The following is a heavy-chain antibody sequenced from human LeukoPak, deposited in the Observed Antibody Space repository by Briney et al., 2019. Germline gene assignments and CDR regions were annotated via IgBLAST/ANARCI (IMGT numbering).Heavy chain of an antibody. CDR1: GFTFSSYA. J-gene: IGHJ4*02. CDR2: IKQDGSEK. Sequence: GGSLRLSCAASGFTFSSYAMHWVRQAPGKGLEWVANIKQDGSEKYYVDSVKGRFTISRDNAKNSLYLQMNSLRAEDTAVYYCAREVTGYDYWGQGTLVTVSS. CDR3: AREVTGYDY. V-gene: IGHV3-7*01. D-gene: IGHD3-10*01.